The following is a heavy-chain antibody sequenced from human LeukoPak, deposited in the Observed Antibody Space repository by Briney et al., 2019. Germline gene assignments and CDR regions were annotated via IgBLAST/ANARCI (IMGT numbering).Heavy chain of an antibody. CDR2: MSVFNGYT. CDR3: ARAVGSTDYYGVDV. Sequence: ASVKVSCTASGYTFTDHGITWVRQARGQGFEWMGWMSVFNGYTKYAEGFQGRVTMTTGTSTRTAHMEMRGLRSDDTAVYYCARAVGSTDYYGVDVWGQGTTVTVSS. V-gene: IGHV1-18*01. CDR1: GYTFTDHG. J-gene: IGHJ6*02. D-gene: IGHD3-10*01.